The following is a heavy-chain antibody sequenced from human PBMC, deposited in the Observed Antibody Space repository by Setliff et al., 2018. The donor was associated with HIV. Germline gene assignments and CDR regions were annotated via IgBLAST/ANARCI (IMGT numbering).Heavy chain of an antibody. J-gene: IGHJ4*02. V-gene: IGHV4-61*09. Sequence: SETLSLTCTVSGASISSGSYYWSWIRQPAGKGLEWIGHLYTSGSTNYNPSLKSRVTMSVDTSKNQFSLKLSSVTAADTAVYYCARDVWRGSGWYGLDYWGQGMLVT. CDR1: GASISSGSYY. CDR3: ARDVWRGSGWYGLDY. CDR2: LYTSGST. D-gene: IGHD6-13*01.